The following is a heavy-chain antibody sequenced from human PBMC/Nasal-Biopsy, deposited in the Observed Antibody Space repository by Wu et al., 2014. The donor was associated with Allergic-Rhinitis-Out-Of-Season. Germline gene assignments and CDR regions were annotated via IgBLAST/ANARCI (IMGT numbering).Heavy chain of an antibody. CDR2: ISNSGGS. J-gene: IGHJ4*02. V-gene: IGHV4-61*02. Sequence: TLSLTCAVSGVSISGGAYSWTVRSPPAGGLEWIGRISNSGGSNYNPSLLSRVSMSVDTSNNQFSLRLTSVTAADTAVYYCARDDYFFSFYDYWGQGALVTVSS. CDR1: GVSISGGAYS. CDR3: ARDDYFFSFYDY. D-gene: IGHD3-16*01.